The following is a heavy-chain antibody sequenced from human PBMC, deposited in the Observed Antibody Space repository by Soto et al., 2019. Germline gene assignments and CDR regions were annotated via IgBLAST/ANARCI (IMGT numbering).Heavy chain of an antibody. D-gene: IGHD6-13*01. CDR1: GGSISSYY. CDR3: ARQPGIAVAGTGNWFDP. V-gene: IGHV4-59*01. Sequence: TSETLSLTCTVSGGSISSYYWSWIRQPPGKGLEWIGYIYYSGSTNYNPSLKSRVTISVDTSKNQFSLKLSSVTAADTAVYYCARQPGIAVAGTGNWFDPWGQGTLVTVSS. J-gene: IGHJ5*02. CDR2: IYYSGST.